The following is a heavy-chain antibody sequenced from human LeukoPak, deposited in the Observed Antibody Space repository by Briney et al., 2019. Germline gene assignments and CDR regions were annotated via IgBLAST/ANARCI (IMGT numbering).Heavy chain of an antibody. J-gene: IGHJ4*02. CDR2: INHRGTT. CDR3: ARHSSGWYSDY. Sequence: PSETLSLTCAVSGESFSHYYWSWLRQTPGKGLEWIGEINHRGTTNYNPSLKSRVAISIDTSRNQFSLQVTSVTAADTAVFYCARHSSGWYSDYWGQGTLVTVSS. CDR1: GESFSHYY. V-gene: IGHV4-34*01. D-gene: IGHD6-19*01.